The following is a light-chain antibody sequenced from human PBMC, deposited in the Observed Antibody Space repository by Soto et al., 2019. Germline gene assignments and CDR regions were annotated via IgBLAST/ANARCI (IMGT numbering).Light chain of an antibody. CDR2: LAS. CDR3: QQYYNSPIT. J-gene: IGKJ5*01. V-gene: IGKV4-1*01. CDR1: QSVLSSSNNWNY. Sequence: IVMTQSPDSLAVSLGETTTITCKSSQSVLSSSNNWNYLAWFQQKPGQPPKALIYLASTRESGVPDRISGSGSGTDFTLTISSLQAEDVAVYYCQQYYNSPITFGQGTRLEIK.